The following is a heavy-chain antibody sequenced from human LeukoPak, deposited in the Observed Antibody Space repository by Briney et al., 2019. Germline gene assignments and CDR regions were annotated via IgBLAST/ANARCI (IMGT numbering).Heavy chain of an antibody. J-gene: IGHJ4*02. Sequence: GGSLRLSCAASGFSVSSDYLSWVRQAPGKGLEWVSVIYSGGTTYYADSVKGRFTISRDDSKNTLSLQMNSLRAEDTAVYYCARPIYGYFAGFDYWGQGTLVTVSS. V-gene: IGHV3-66*04. CDR1: GFSVSSDY. CDR3: ARPIYGYFAGFDY. CDR2: IYSGGTT. D-gene: IGHD4-17*01.